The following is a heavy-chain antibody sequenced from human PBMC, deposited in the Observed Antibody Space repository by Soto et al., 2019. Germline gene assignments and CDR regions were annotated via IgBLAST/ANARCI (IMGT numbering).Heavy chain of an antibody. CDR3: ARELDGMDV. CDR1: GFTVITNY. J-gene: IGHJ6*02. Sequence: GGSLRLSCAASGFTVITNYMTWVRQAPGKGLEWVSIIYTGGSTYYADSVKGRFTISRDNSKNTLYLQMSSLRVEDTAVYYCARELDGMDVWGQGTTVTVSS. V-gene: IGHV3-53*01. CDR2: IYTGGST.